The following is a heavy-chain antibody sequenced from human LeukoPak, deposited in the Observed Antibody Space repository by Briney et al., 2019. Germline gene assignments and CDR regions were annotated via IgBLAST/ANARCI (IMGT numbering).Heavy chain of an antibody. J-gene: IGHJ4*02. D-gene: IGHD4-17*01. CDR1: GGSFSSSLNK. CDR2: IYSSGST. CDR3: ARGGEAGLAD. V-gene: IGHV4-61*01. Sequence: SETLSLTCSVSGGSFSSSLNKWSWLRQPPGKGLEWIGYIYSSGSTNSNPSLKSRVTISVDTSKNQFSLNLSSVTAADTAVYYCARGGEAGLADWGQGTLVTVSS.